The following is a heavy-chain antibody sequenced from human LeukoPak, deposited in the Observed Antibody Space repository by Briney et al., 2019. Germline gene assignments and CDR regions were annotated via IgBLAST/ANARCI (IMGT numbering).Heavy chain of an antibody. CDR2: ISYDGSEK. J-gene: IGHJ3*02. Sequence: PGRSLRLSCAASGFTFSSYGMPWVRQAPGKGLEWVAVISYDGSEKYYVDSVKGRFTISRDNAKNSLYLQMNSLRAEDTAVYYCARDSSGWSDAFDIWGQGTMVTVSS. D-gene: IGHD6-19*01. CDR3: ARDSSGWSDAFDI. V-gene: IGHV3-30*03. CDR1: GFTFSSYG.